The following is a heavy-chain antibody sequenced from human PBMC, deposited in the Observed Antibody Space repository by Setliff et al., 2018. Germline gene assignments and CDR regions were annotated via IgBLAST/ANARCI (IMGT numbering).Heavy chain of an antibody. CDR2: LHTSGST. J-gene: IGHJ4*02. Sequence: SETLSLTCTVSGDSISSGSYHWRWIRQPAGQGLQWVGRLHTSGSTNYNPSLKGRVTISVDTSRNQFSLNLTSVTAADTALYFCARDNPIPEATDYWGQGALVTVSS. CDR1: GDSISSGSYH. CDR3: ARDNPIPEATDY. D-gene: IGHD1-26*01. V-gene: IGHV4-61*02.